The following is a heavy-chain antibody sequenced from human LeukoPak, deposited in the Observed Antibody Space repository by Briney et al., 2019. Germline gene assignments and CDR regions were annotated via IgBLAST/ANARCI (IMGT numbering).Heavy chain of an antibody. V-gene: IGHV4-59*01. CDR1: GGSISSYY. CDR3: ARGGAARLHFQN. J-gene: IGHJ1*01. Sequence: SETLSLTCIVSGGSISSYYWSWIRQPPGKGLEWIGYIYYSGSTNYNPSLKSRVTISVDTSKNQFSLKLSSVTAADTAVYYCARGGAARLHFQNWGQGTLVTVSS. D-gene: IGHD6-6*01. CDR2: IYYSGST.